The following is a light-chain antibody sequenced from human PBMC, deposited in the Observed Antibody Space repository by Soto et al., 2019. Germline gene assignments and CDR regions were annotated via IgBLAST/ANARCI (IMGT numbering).Light chain of an antibody. J-gene: IGLJ2*01. CDR1: SSNIGADYG. CDR3: QSYDSSLSGHVV. Sequence: QSVLTQPPSVSGAPGQRVTISCTGSSSNIGADYGVHWYQHLPGTAPKLLIYENTNRPSGVPERFSASKSGTSASLAITGLQAEDEADYYCQSYDSSLSGHVVFGGGTKLTVL. CDR2: ENT. V-gene: IGLV1-40*01.